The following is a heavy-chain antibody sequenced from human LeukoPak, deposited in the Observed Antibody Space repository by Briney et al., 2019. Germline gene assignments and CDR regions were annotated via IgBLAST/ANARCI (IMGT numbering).Heavy chain of an antibody. CDR1: GFTFSSYS. D-gene: IGHD3-10*01. CDR3: AKEYYAKYYFDY. CDR2: ISSSSSYI. V-gene: IGHV3-21*01. J-gene: IGHJ4*02. Sequence: GGSLRLSCAASGFTFSSYSMNWVRQAPGKGLEWVSSISSSSSYIYYADSVKGRFTISRDNSKNTLYLQMNSLRAEDTAVYYCAKEYYAKYYFDYWGQGTLVTVSS.